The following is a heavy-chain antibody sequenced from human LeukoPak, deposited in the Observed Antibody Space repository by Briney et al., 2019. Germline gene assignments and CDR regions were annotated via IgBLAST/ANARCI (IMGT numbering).Heavy chain of an antibody. CDR2: ISNDGSRT. CDR1: GFDFSSYR. V-gene: IGHV3-74*01. CDR3: ARSNGWYLDY. J-gene: IGHJ4*02. D-gene: IGHD6-19*01. Sequence: GGSLRLSCAASGFDFSSYRMHWVRQAPGKGLVWVSRISNDGSRTNYADSVKGRFTISRDNSKTTLYLHMNSLRVEDTAVYYCARSNGWYLDYWGQGTLVTVSS.